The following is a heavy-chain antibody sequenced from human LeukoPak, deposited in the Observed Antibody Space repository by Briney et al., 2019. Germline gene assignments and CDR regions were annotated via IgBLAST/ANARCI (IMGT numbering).Heavy chain of an antibody. V-gene: IGHV4-59*08. Sequence: PSETLSLTCTVPGGSISDHYWSWIRQPPGQGLEWIAYIFRTGTTNYNPSLKSRVTISIDTSQNHFSLRLSSVTAADTAMYYCARHPPRDSSGNDAFDIWGQGTMVTVSS. D-gene: IGHD6-19*01. CDR1: GGSISDHY. CDR3: ARHPPRDSSGNDAFDI. CDR2: IFRTGTT. J-gene: IGHJ3*02.